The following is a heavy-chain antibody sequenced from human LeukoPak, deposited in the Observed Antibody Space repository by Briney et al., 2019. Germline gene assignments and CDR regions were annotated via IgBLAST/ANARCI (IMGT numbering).Heavy chain of an antibody. V-gene: IGHV4-34*01. D-gene: IGHD3-22*01. Sequence: PSETLSLTCAVYGGSFSGYYWSWIRQPPGKGLEWIGEINHSGSTNYNPSLKSRVPISVDTSKNQFSLKLSSVTAADTAVYYCARAAPGRTYYYDSSGYYFGYWGQGTLVTVSS. CDR2: INHSGST. J-gene: IGHJ4*02. CDR1: GGSFSGYY. CDR3: ARAAPGRTYYYDSSGYYFGY.